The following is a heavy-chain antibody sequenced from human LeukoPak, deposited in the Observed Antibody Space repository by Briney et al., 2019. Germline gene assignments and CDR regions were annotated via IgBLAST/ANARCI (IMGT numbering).Heavy chain of an antibody. V-gene: IGHV3-30*02. D-gene: IGHD3-10*01. Sequence: GGSLRLSCAASGFTFSVYGMRWVRQAPGKGLEWVSFIRSDGSNKYYTESVKGRFTVSRDNSNNTLYLQMNSLRVEDTAVYYCATQFGSGTLANEYDYWGQGSLVTVSS. J-gene: IGHJ4*02. CDR3: ATQFGSGTLANEYDY. CDR1: GFTFSVYG. CDR2: IRSDGSNK.